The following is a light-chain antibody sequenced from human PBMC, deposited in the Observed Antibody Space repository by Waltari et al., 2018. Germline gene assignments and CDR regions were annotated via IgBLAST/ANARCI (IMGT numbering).Light chain of an antibody. CDR3: QQYGTLPAT. J-gene: IGKJ1*01. CDR1: QSVGSSS. Sequence: EIVLTQSPGTASLSPGERVTLSCRASQSVGSSSLAWYQQKPGQAPRLVIYRASRRATGIPARFSGSGSGTDFSLTISRLEPEDFAVYYCQQYGTLPATFGQGTKVEIK. V-gene: IGKV3-20*01. CDR2: RAS.